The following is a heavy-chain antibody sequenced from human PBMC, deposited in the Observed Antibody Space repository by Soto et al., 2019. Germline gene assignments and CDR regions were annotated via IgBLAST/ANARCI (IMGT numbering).Heavy chain of an antibody. CDR3: AVAQPPVLYYGMDV. CDR2: ISAYNGNT. Sequence: ASVKVSCKASGYTFTSYGISWVRQAPGQGLEWMGWISAYNGNTNYAQKLQGRVTMTTDTSTRTAYMELRSLRSDDTAVYYCAVAQPPVLYYGMDVWGQGTTVTVSS. D-gene: IGHD5-12*01. V-gene: IGHV1-18*01. CDR1: GYTFTSYG. J-gene: IGHJ6*02.